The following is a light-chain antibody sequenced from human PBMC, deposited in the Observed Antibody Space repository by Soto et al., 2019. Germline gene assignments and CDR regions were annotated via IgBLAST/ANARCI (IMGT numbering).Light chain of an antibody. CDR2: AAS. CDR3: QQYNSYSRT. CDR1: QSVSNSF. Sequence: EIVLTQSPGTLSSSPGGRATLSCRASQSVSNSFIAWYQKNPGQAPRLLIYAASNRATDIPDRFSGSGSGTDFTLIISRLEPEDFALYYCQQYNSYSRTFGQGTRVEV. V-gene: IGKV3-20*01. J-gene: IGKJ1*01.